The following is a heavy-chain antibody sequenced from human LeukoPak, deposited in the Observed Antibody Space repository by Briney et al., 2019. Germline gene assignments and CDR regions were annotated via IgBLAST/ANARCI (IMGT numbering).Heavy chain of an antibody. D-gene: IGHD3-22*01. Sequence: PSETLSLTCTVSGGSMSSSNYYWGWIRQPPGKGLEWIGTIYYSGSTDYNPSLKSRVTISVDTSKNQFSLRLSSVTAADTAVYSCARGGDSSGYYPFDYWGQGTLVTVSS. CDR2: IYYSGST. CDR3: ARGGDSSGYYPFDY. V-gene: IGHV4-39*07. CDR1: GGSMSSSNYY. J-gene: IGHJ4*02.